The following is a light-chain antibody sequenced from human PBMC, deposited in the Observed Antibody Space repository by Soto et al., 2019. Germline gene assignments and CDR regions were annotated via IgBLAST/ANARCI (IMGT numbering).Light chain of an antibody. CDR1: SGYSNYK. CDR3: GADHGSGSNFVHVV. V-gene: IGLV9-49*01. Sequence: QLVLTQPPSASASLGASVTLTCTLSSGYSNYKVDWYQQRPGPGPRFVMRVGTGGIVGSKGDGIPDRFSVLGSGLNRYLTIKNIQEEDESDYHCGADHGSGSNFVHVVFGGGTKLTVL. J-gene: IGLJ2*01. CDR2: VGTGGIVG.